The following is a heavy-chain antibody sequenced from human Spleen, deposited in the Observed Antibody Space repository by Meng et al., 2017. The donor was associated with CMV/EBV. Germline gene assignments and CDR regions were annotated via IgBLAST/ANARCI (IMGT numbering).Heavy chain of an antibody. Sequence: FSFNDYYMRWIRQAPGKGLERVSYISGSGCGIYFADSVQGRFPVSRDNAKKSLCLQMNSLRAEDTARYFCARVGGYDFSSGYYPIDYWGQGTLVTVSS. D-gene: IGHD3-3*01. J-gene: IGHJ4*02. CDR2: ISGSGCGI. V-gene: IGHV3-11*04. CDR1: FSFNDYY. CDR3: ARVGGYDFSSGYYPIDY.